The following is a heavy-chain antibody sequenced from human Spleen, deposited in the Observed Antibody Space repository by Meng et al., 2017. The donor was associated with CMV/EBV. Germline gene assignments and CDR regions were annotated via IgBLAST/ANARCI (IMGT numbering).Heavy chain of an antibody. Sequence: GESLKISCAASGFTFSSYGMHWVRQAPGKGLEWVAFIRYDGSNKYYADSVKGRFTISGDNSKNTLYLQMNSLRAEDTAVYYCAKTPRRDCSSTSCYKGSMDYWGQGTLVTVSS. D-gene: IGHD2-2*02. CDR2: IRYDGSNK. J-gene: IGHJ4*02. V-gene: IGHV3-30*02. CDR3: AKTPRRDCSSTSCYKGSMDY. CDR1: GFTFSSYG.